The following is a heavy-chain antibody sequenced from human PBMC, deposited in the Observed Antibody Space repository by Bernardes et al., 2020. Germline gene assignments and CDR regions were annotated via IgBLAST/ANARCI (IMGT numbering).Heavy chain of an antibody. CDR2: IYYRGNT. V-gene: IGHV4-39*01. CDR3: ASL. J-gene: IGHJ1*01. CDR1: GVSISSDSYY. Sequence: SETLSLTCSVSGVSISSDSYYWAWIRRPPGKGLEYIGTIYYRGNTYYNPSLSSRVTMSVDTSKNQSSLKLTSVTAADTAVYYCASLGGPGTLVSVSS.